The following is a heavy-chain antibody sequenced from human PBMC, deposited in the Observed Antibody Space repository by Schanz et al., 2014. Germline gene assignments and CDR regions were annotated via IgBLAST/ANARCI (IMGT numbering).Heavy chain of an antibody. J-gene: IGHJ4*02. CDR1: GFIFSNYG. CDR3: ARGLIAAAGGAFDY. V-gene: IGHV3-23*04. D-gene: IGHD6-13*01. CDR2: ISGSGGST. Sequence: EVHLVESGGGLVQPGRSLRLSCAASGFIFSNYGMHWVRQAPGKGLEWVSAISGSGGSTYYADSVKGRFTISRDNSKNALYLQMNSLRAGDAAVYYCARGLIAAAGGAFDYWGQGTLVAVSA.